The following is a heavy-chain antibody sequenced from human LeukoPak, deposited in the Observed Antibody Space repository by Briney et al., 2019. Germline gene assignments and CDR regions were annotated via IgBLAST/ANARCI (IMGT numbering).Heavy chain of an antibody. V-gene: IGHV3-30*18. CDR2: ISYDGSNK. D-gene: IGHD2-2*02. Sequence: PGGSLRLSCAASGFTFSSYGMHWVRQAPGKGLEWVAVISYDGSNKYYADSVKGRFTISRDNSKNTLYLQMNSLRAEDTAVYYCAKDHGYCSSTSCYTPFDYWGQGTLVTVSS. CDR3: AKDHGYCSSTSCYTPFDY. J-gene: IGHJ4*02. CDR1: GFTFSSYG.